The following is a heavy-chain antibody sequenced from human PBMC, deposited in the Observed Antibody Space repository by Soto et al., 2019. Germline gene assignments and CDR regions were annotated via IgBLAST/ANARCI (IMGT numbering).Heavy chain of an antibody. Sequence: SQTLSLTCAISGDSVSSNSAAWNWIRQSPSRGLEWLGRTYYRSKWYNDYAVSVKSRITINPDTSKNQFSLQLNSVTPEDTAVYYCARATLIVGDFYYYYYYGMDVWGQGTTVTVSS. CDR1: GDSVSSNSAA. J-gene: IGHJ6*02. CDR2: TYYRSKWYN. D-gene: IGHD1-26*01. V-gene: IGHV6-1*01. CDR3: ARATLIVGDFYYYYYYGMDV.